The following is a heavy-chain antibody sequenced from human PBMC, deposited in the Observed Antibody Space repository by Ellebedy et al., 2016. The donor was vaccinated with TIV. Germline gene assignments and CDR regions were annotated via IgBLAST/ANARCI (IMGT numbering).Heavy chain of an antibody. CDR2: ISPYSGNT. J-gene: IGHJ2*01. CDR3: VRDSRHDWGDFDL. Sequence: ASVKVSCKASGYNFLNYGVSWVRQAPGQGLEFLGWISPYSGNTKYPQRLQGRVTMATDISTTTAYMVMRSLRSDDAAVYSCVRDSRHDWGDFDLWGRGTLVTVSS. V-gene: IGHV1-18*01. D-gene: IGHD3-9*01. CDR1: GYNFLNYG.